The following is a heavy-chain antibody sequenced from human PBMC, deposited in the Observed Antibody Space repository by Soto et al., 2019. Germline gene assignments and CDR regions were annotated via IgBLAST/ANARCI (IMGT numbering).Heavy chain of an antibody. V-gene: IGHV3-30-3*01. D-gene: IGHD3-3*01. CDR2: ISYDGSNK. CDR3: ARDQGVFLEWLSFFDY. Sequence: QVQLVESGGGVVQPGRSLRLSCAASGFTLSSYAMHWVRQAPGKGLEWVAVISYDGSNKYYADSVKGRFTISRDNSKDTLYLQLNSLRAEDTAVYYRARDQGVFLEWLSFFDYWGQGTLVTVCS. CDR1: GFTLSSYA. J-gene: IGHJ4*02.